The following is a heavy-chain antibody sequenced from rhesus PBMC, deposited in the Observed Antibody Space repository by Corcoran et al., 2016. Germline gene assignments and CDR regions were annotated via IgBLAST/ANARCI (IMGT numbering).Heavy chain of an antibody. CDR1: GYSLTSYW. CDR3: RIGYSWNSGNRFDV. J-gene: IGHJ5-1*01. V-gene: IGHV5-20*02. Sequence: EVQLVQSGAEVKRPGESLKISCKTSGYSLTSYWIRWVRQMPGNGLEWRGDIYPGAPESRFTPSSQGQVTISTDQSISSAYLHWSSLKASDSSTYYGRIGYSWNSGNRFDVWGPGVLVTVSS. D-gene: IGHD1-1-1*01. CDR2: IYPGAPES.